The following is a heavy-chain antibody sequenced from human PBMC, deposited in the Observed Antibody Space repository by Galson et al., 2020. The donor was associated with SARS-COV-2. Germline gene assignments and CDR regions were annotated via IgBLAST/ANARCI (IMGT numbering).Heavy chain of an antibody. J-gene: IGHJ4*02. CDR3: ARSREYSSSWQFSRFSYYFDY. CDR1: GGSISSGGYY. V-gene: IGHV4-31*03. Sequence: SQTLSLTCTVSGGSISSGGYYWSWIRQHPGKGLEWIGYIYYSGSTYYNPSLKSRVTISVDTSKNQFSLKLSSVTAADTAVYYCARSREYSSSWQFSRFSYYFDYWGQGTLVTVSS. D-gene: IGHD6-6*01. CDR2: IYYSGST.